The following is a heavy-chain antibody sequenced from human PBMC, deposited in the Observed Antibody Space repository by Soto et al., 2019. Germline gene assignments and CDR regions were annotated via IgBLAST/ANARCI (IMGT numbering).Heavy chain of an antibody. D-gene: IGHD6-6*01. CDR3: ARTRGSSAPLYFDY. V-gene: IGHV1-69*13. J-gene: IGHJ4*02. CDR2: IIPIFGTA. CDR1: GGTFSSYA. Sequence: ASVKVSCKASGGTFSSYAISWVRQAPGQGLEWMEGIIPIFGTANYAQKFQGRVTITADESTSTAYMELSSLRSEDTAVYYCARTRGSSAPLYFDYWGQGTLVTVSS.